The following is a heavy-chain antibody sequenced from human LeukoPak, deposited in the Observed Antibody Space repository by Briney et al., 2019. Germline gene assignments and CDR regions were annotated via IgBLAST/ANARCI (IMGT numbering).Heavy chain of an antibody. CDR3: ARVRYCSGGSCYTYFDY. J-gene: IGHJ4*02. D-gene: IGHD2-15*01. Sequence: GSLRLSCAASGFTFSTYSMNWVRQPPGKGLEWIGEIYHSGSTNYNPSLKSRVTISVDKSKNQFSLKLSSVTAADTAVYYCARVRYCSGGSCYTYFDYWGQGTLVTVSS. CDR1: GFTFSTYSM. CDR2: IYHSGST. V-gene: IGHV4-4*02.